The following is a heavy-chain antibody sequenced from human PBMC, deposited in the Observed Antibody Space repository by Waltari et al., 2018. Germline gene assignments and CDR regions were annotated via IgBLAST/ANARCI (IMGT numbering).Heavy chain of an antibody. CDR3: ARFVGFLEWLSPFVY. Sequence: QVKLVQSGAEGKKPGYSVKLSCKASGGTFSSDAISWVRQDPGQWREWMGVIIPIFGTANYAQKFQVRVTITADESTSTASMELSSLRSEDTAVYYCARFVGFLEWLSPFVYWGQGTLVTVSS. CDR1: GGTFSSDA. CDR2: IIPIFGTA. V-gene: IGHV1-69*01. J-gene: IGHJ4*02. D-gene: IGHD3-3*01.